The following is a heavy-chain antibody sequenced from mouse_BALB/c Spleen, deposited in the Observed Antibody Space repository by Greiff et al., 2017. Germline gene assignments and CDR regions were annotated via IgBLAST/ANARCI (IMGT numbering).Heavy chain of an antibody. CDR2: IDPANGNT. V-gene: IGHV14-3*02. J-gene: IGHJ4*01. CDR1: GFNIKDTY. CDR3: APIYDGYYRAMDY. Sequence: DVQLQESGAELVKPGASVKLSCTASGFNIKDTYMHWVKQRPEQGLEWIGRIDPANGNTKYDPKFQGKATITADTSSNTAYLQLSSLTSEDTAVYYCAPIYDGYYRAMDYWGQGTSVTVSS. D-gene: IGHD2-3*01.